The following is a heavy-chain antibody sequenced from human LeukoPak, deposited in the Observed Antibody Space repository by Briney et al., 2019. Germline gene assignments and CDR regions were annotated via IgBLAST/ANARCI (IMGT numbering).Heavy chain of an antibody. Sequence: PGGSLRLSCAASGFAFTNYWMHWVRQAPGEGLVWLSRVNGVGTYTNYADPVKGRFTISRDNAENTLYLQMNSLRAEDTAVYYCTRRPYGGDGLDVWGPGTTVTVSS. D-gene: IGHD3-10*01. CDR2: VNGVGTYT. J-gene: IGHJ6*02. CDR3: TRRPYGGDGLDV. V-gene: IGHV3-74*01. CDR1: GFAFTNYW.